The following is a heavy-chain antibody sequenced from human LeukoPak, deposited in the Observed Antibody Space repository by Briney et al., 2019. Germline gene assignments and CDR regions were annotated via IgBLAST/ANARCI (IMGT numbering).Heavy chain of an antibody. CDR2: TYYRSKWYN. Sequence: SQTLSLTCAISGDSVSSNNAAWNWIRQSPSRGLEWLGRTYYRSKWYNDYAVSVKSRLTINPDTSKNQFSLQLNSVTPKDTAVYYCARGRRGSGGFGMDVWGQGTTVTVSS. D-gene: IGHD5-12*01. CDR1: GDSVSSNNAA. V-gene: IGHV6-1*01. J-gene: IGHJ6*02. CDR3: ARGRRGSGGFGMDV.